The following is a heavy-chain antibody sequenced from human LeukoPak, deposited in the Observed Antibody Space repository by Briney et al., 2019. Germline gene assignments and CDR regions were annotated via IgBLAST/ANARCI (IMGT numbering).Heavy chain of an antibody. J-gene: IGHJ3*02. CDR2: IYYSGST. CDR1: GGSFSAYY. CDR3: ARDGHTDAFDI. Sequence: SETLSLTCAVYGGSFSAYYWSWIRQPPGKGLEWIGYIYYSGSTYYNPSLKSRVTISVDTSKNQFSLKLSSVTAADTAVYYCARDGHTDAFDIWGQGTMVTVSS. V-gene: IGHV4-30-4*08.